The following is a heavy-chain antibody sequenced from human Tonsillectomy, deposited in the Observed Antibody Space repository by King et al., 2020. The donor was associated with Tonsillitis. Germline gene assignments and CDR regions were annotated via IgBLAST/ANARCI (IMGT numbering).Heavy chain of an antibody. V-gene: IGHV3-48*01. J-gene: IGHJ4*02. CDR3: ARDEGVAVRGLIIHFDY. D-gene: IGHD3-10*01. CDR1: GFTFSSSS. Sequence: VQLVESGGGLVQPGGSLRLSCSVSGFTFSSSSMNWVRQAPGKGLEWVAYISGDSSTIYYADSLKGRLTISRDNAKNSLYLQMNSLRAEDTAVYFCARDEGVAVRGLIIHFDYWGQGTLVTVSS. CDR2: ISGDSSTI.